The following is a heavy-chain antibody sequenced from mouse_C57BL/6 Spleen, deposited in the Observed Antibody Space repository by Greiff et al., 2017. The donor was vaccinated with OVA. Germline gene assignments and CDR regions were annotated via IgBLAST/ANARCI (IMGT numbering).Heavy chain of an antibody. V-gene: IGHV5-17*01. D-gene: IGHD1-3*01. CDR3: ARREVAYYAMDY. CDR1: GFTFSDYG. J-gene: IGHJ4*01. Sequence: EVKLEESGGGLVKPGGSLKLSCAASGFTFSDYGMHWVRQAPEKGLEWVAYISSGSSTIYYADTVKGRFTISRDNAKNTLFLQMTSLRSEDTAMYYCARREVAYYAMDYWGQGTSVTVSS. CDR2: ISSGSSTI.